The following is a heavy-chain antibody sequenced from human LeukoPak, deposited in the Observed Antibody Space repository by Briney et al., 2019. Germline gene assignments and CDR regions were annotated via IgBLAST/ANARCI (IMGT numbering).Heavy chain of an antibody. CDR2: IIPIFGTA. D-gene: IGHD6-19*01. V-gene: IGHV1-69*05. CDR1: GYTFTSYG. CDR3: ASHTTYTGEIAVAAPWYFDL. Sequence: GASVKVSCKASGYTFTSYGISWVRQAPGQGLEWMGGIIPIFGTANYAQKFQGRVTITTDESTSTAYMELSSLRSEDTAVHYCASHTTYTGEIAVAAPWYFDLWGRGTLVTVSS. J-gene: IGHJ2*01.